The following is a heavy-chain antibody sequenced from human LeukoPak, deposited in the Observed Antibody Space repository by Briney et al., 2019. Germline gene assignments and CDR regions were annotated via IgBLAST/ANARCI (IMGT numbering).Heavy chain of an antibody. CDR1: GGSFSGYY. CDR2: IYYSGST. J-gene: IGHJ5*02. V-gene: IGHV4-34*01. CDR3: ARHLEQQLGWFDP. Sequence: SETLSLTCAVYGGSFSGYYWSWIRQPPGKGLEWIGSIYYSGSTYYNPSLKSRVTISVDTSKNQFSLKLSSVTAADTAVYYCARHLEQQLGWFDPWGQGTLVTVSS. D-gene: IGHD6-13*01.